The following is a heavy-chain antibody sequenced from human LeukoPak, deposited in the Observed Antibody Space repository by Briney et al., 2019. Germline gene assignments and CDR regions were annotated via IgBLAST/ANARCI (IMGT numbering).Heavy chain of an antibody. V-gene: IGHV3-30*18. D-gene: IGHD3-22*01. J-gene: IGHJ4*02. CDR1: GFTLSSYG. CDR2: ISYDGSNK. Sequence: GRSLRLSCAASGFTLSSYGMHWVRQAPGKGLEWVAVISYDGSNKYYADSVKGRFTISRDNSKNTLYLQMNSLRAEDTAVCYCAKDRRYYDSSGYPDYWGQGTLVTVSS. CDR3: AKDRRYYDSSGYPDY.